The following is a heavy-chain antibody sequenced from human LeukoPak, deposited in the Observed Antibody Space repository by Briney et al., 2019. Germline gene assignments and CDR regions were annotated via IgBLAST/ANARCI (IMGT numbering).Heavy chain of an antibody. Sequence: GSLRLSCAASGFTFSSYEMNWVRQAPGKGLEWVSYISSSGSTIYYADSVKGRFTISRDNAKNSLYLQMNSLRAEDTAVYYCARVDILTGDYWGQGTLVTVSS. D-gene: IGHD3-9*01. CDR3: ARVDILTGDY. CDR1: GFTFSSYE. CDR2: ISSSGSTI. V-gene: IGHV3-48*03. J-gene: IGHJ4*02.